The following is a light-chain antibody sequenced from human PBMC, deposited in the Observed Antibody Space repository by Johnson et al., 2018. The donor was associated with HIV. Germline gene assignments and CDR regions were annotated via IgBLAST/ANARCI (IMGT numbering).Light chain of an antibody. CDR1: SSNVGSNS. CDR3: GSWDSSLSAGGV. Sequence: QSVLTQPPSVSAAPGQKVTISCSGSSSNVGSNSVSWYRHFPETAPKVLIYDNDKRPSGIPNRFSGSKSGTSATLGITGLQTGAEADYYCGSWDSSLSAGGVFGTGTKVTVL. CDR2: DND. J-gene: IGLJ1*01. V-gene: IGLV1-51*01.